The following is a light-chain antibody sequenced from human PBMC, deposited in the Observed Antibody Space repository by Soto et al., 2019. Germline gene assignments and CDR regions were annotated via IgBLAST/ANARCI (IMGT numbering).Light chain of an antibody. CDR3: SSYAGRNNFVV. V-gene: IGLV2-8*01. CDR2: DVT. Sequence: QSVLTQPASVSGSPGQSITISCTGTSSDVGTYDYVSWYQHHPGKAPKLMIYDVTNRPSGVPDRFSGFKSGNTASLIVSGLQAEDEAYYHCSSYAGRNNFVVFGGGTKLTVL. CDR1: SSDVGTYDY. J-gene: IGLJ2*01.